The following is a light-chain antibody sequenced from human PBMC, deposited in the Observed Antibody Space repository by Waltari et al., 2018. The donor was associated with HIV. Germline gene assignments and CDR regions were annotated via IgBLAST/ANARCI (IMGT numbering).Light chain of an antibody. CDR2: RNN. Sequence: QSVLTPPTSASGTPGQRFTSSCSGSSSNIGGHHVNCSQHLPGTAPKLPIYRNNQQPSGVPDRFSGSKSGTSSSLAISWLRSEDGADYYCAAWDDSLSGPVFGGGTKLTVL. CDR1: SSNIGGHH. V-gene: IGLV1-47*01. CDR3: AAWDDSLSGPV. J-gene: IGLJ2*01.